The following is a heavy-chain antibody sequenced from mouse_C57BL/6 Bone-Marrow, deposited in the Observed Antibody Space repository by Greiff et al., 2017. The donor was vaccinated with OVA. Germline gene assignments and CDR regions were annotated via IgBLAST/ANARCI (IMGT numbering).Heavy chain of an antibody. V-gene: IGHV1-4*01. CDR2: INPRSGYT. CDR1: GYTFTSYT. J-gene: IGHJ3*01. Sequence: VKLMESGAELARPGASVKMSCKASGYTFTSYTMHWVKQRPGQGLEWIGYINPRSGYTKYNQKFKDKATLTADKSSSTAYMQLSSLTSDDSAVYYCAREDGSWFSYWGQGTLVTVSA. D-gene: IGHD1-1*02. CDR3: AREDGSWFSY.